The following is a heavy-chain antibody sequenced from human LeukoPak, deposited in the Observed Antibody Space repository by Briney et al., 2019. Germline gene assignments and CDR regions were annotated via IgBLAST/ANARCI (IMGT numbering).Heavy chain of an antibody. Sequence: GGSLRLSCAASGFTFSSYAMSWVRQAPGKGLEWVSYISISSTTIYYADSVKGRFTISRDNAKNTLYLQMNSLRAEDTAVYYCARDKEDSSGFPLGYWGQGTLVTVSS. CDR3: ARDKEDSSGFPLGY. CDR1: GFTFSSYA. V-gene: IGHV3-48*01. J-gene: IGHJ4*02. D-gene: IGHD3-22*01. CDR2: ISISSTTI.